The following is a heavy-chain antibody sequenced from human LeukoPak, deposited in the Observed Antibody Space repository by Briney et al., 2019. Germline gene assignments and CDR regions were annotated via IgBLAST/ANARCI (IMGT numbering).Heavy chain of an antibody. CDR1: GGSFSGYS. Sequence: SETLSLTCAVYGGSFSGYSWTCIRQSSGKGLEWIGEIYHSGITNYNPSLKSRVTISVDTSKIQFSLKLTSVTAADTAVYYCVRWDFDLRAAGSFDPWGQGTLVTVSS. J-gene: IGHJ5*02. CDR3: VRWDFDLRAAGSFDP. CDR2: IYHSGIT. D-gene: IGHD6-13*01. V-gene: IGHV4-34*01.